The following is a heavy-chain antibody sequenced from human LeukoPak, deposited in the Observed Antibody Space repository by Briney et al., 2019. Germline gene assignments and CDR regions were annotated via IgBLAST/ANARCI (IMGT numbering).Heavy chain of an antibody. D-gene: IGHD5-24*01. J-gene: IGHJ4*02. Sequence: PGGSLRLSCAASGFTFSSYGMSWVRQAPGKGLEWVSAISGSGGSTYYADSVKGRFTISRDNAKNSLYLQMNSLRAEDTAVYYCARGRWLQCFDYWGQGTLVTVSS. CDR3: ARGRWLQCFDY. CDR1: GFTFSSYG. V-gene: IGHV3-23*01. CDR2: ISGSGGST.